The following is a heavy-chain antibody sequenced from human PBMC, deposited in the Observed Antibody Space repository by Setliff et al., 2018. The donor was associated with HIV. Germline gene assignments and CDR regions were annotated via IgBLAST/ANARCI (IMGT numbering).Heavy chain of an antibody. V-gene: IGHV3-30*04. J-gene: IGHJ4*02. CDR2: ISYDGNVK. Sequence: GGSLRLSCAASGFTFSYFAMHWVRQAPGKGLEWVAVISYDGNVKYYADSVKGRFTISRDNSKNTLYAQMNSLRAEDTAVYYCARDLGHSSPVFDYWGQGTLVTVSS. CDR3: ARDLGHSSPVFDY. CDR1: GFTFSYFA.